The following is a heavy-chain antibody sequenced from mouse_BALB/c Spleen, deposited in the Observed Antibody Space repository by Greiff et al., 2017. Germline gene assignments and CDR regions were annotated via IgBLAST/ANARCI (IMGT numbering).Heavy chain of an antibody. J-gene: IGHJ3*01. D-gene: IGHD4-1*01. CDR3: SHWDERTAY. V-gene: IGHV1S81*02. CDR2: INPSNGRT. Sequence: QVQLQQPGAELVKPGASVKLSCKASGYTFTSYWMHWVKQRPGQGLEWIGEINPSNGRTNYNEKFKSKATLTVDKSSSTAYMQLSSLTSEDSAVYYCSHWDERTAYWGQGTLVTVSA. CDR1: GYTFTSYW.